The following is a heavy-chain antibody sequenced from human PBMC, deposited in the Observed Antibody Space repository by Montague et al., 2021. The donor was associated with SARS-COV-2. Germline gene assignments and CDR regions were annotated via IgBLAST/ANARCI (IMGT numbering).Heavy chain of an antibody. D-gene: IGHD4-23*01. CDR3: ARWDPQTLTLIGLRGKSASDY. J-gene: IGHJ4*02. CDR2: INHSGTT. CDR1: GGSFSGYY. V-gene: IGHV4-34*01. Sequence: TLSLTCAVHGGSFSGYYWTWIRQSPGKGLEWIAEINHSGTTNYNFNPSLRSRVTISVDTSKSQFSLKLSSVTAADTGVYYCARWDPQTLTLIGLRGKSASDYWGQGTLVTVSS.